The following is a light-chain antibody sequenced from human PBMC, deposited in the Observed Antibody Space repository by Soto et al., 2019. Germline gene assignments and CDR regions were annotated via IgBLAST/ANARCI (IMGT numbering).Light chain of an antibody. Sequence: DIQMTQSPSSLSASVGDRVTITCRASQSISSYLNWYHHRPGKAPKLLIYDASHLQSGVASRFSASGAGTDFTFTISSLQPEDVGTYYCQQYDTLSYNFGQGTKLGI. J-gene: IGKJ2*01. V-gene: IGKV1-33*01. CDR3: QQYDTLSYN. CDR1: QSISSY. CDR2: DAS.